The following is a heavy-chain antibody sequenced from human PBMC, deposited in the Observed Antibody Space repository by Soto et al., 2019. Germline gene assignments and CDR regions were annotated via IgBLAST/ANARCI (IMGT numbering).Heavy chain of an antibody. CDR2: ISAYNGNT. D-gene: IGHD3-10*01. CDR3: AFSHLWFGELTTRLNWFDP. J-gene: IGHJ5*02. Sequence: SVQVSYKASDYTFDSRAICCLRQETGNGLEWMGWISAYNGNTNYAQTLQGRVTMTTDTSTSTAYMELRSLRSDDTAVYYCAFSHLWFGELTTRLNWFDPWVQGTLVIGSS. V-gene: IGHV1-18*01. CDR1: DYTFDSRA.